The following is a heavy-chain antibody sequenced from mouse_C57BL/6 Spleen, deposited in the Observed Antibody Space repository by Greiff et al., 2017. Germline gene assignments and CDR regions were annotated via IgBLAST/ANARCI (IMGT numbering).Heavy chain of an antibody. CDR2: IYPGSGST. D-gene: IGHD2-4*01. CDR1: GYTFTSYW. CDR3: ARDYDFYFDY. V-gene: IGHV1-55*01. Sequence: QVQLQQPGAELVKPGASVKMSCKASGYTFTSYWITWVKQGPGQGLEWIGDIYPGSGSTNYNEKFKSKATLTVDTSSSTAYMQLSSLTSADSAVYYCARDYDFYFDYWGQGTTLTVSS. J-gene: IGHJ2*01.